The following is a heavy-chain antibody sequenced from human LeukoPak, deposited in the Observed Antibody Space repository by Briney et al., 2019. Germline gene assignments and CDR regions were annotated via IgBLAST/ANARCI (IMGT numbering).Heavy chain of an antibody. V-gene: IGHV3-21*01. CDR1: AFTFNTYS. CDR2: ISSSSSYI. J-gene: IGHJ4*02. D-gene: IGHD4-23*01. Sequence: GGSLRLSCAASAFTFNTYSMNWVRQPPGKGLEWVSSISSSSSYIYYADSVKGRFTISRDNAKNSLYLQMNSLRAEDTAVYYCARYLVTYGGNSSVDYWGQGTLVTVSS. CDR3: ARYLVTYGGNSSVDY.